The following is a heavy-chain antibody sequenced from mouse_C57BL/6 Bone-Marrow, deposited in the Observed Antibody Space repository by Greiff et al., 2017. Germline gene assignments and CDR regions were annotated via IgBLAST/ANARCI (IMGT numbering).Heavy chain of an antibody. CDR2: INPRNGGT. CDR1: GYTFTSYW. D-gene: IGHD3-2*02. V-gene: IGHV1-53*01. J-gene: IGHJ4*01. Sequence: QVQLQQPGTELVKPGASVKLSCKASGYTFTSYWMHWVKQRPGQGLEWIGNINPRNGGTNYNAKFKSKATLTVDTSSSTAYTRLRRLTPEDAAVYYCSSSGMAMDYWGQGTSVTVSS. CDR3: SSSGMAMDY.